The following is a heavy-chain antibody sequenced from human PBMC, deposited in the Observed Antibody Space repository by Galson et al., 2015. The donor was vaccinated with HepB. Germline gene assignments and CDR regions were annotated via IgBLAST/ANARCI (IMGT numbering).Heavy chain of an antibody. CDR1: GYTFTGYY. Sequence: SVKVSCKASGYTFTGYYMHWVRQAPGQGLEWMGWINPNSGGTNYAQKFQGRVTMTRDTSISTAYMELSRLRSDDTAVYYCANLDLTPLRESMGLSLDYRDGFDYWGQGTLVTVSS. D-gene: IGHD4/OR15-4a*01. CDR3: ANLDLTPLRESMGLSLDYRDGFDY. J-gene: IGHJ4*02. CDR2: INPNSGGT. V-gene: IGHV1-2*02.